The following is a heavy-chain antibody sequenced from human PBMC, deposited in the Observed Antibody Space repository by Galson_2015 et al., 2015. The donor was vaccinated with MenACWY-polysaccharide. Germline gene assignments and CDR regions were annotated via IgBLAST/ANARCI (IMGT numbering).Heavy chain of an antibody. D-gene: IGHD2-15*01. CDR1: GDSVSNNHVA. V-gene: IGHV6-1*01. Sequence: CAISGDSVSNNHVAWNGIRQSPSRGLEWLGRTYRGSNQYAASMRGRIAINSDTSTNQFSLQLSSVTPEDTGLYYCARGAYSSFDIWGQGTMVTVSS. J-gene: IGHJ3*02. CDR2: TYRGSN. CDR3: ARGAYSSFDI.